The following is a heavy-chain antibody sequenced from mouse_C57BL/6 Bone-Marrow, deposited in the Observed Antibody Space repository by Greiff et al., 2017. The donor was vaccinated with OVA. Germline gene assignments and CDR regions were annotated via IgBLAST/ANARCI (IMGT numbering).Heavy chain of an antibody. V-gene: IGHV1-69*01. J-gene: IGHJ3*01. Sequence: QVQLQQPGAELVMPGASVKLSCKASGYTFTSYWMHWVKQRPGQGLAWIGEIDPSDSYTNYNQKFKGKSTLTVDKSSSTAYMQLSSLTSEDSAVYYCARGAYWGQGTLVTVSA. CDR2: IDPSDSYT. CDR1: GYTFTSYW. CDR3: ARGAY.